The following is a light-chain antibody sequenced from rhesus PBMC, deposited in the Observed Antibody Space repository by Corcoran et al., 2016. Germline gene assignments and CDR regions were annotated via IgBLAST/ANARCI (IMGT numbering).Light chain of an antibody. J-gene: IGKJ1*01. CDR3: QQSSNLSRT. Sequence: ETVVTQSPATLSLSPGERATLSCRASQSVGSYLAWYQQKPGQAPRLLIYGATSRATGIPYRFSGSGSGTAFTLTISSLEPEDVGVYYCQQSSNLSRTFGQGTKVEIK. CDR2: GAT. CDR1: QSVGSY. V-gene: IGKV3-24*04.